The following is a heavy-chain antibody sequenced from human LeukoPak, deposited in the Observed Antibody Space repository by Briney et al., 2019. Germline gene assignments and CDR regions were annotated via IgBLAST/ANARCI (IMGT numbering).Heavy chain of an antibody. V-gene: IGHV4-30-4*08. D-gene: IGHD3-10*01. CDR2: IYYSGST. CDR1: GGSISSGDYY. J-gene: IGHJ5*02. CDR3: ARAYGSGSYYFWFDP. Sequence: SETLSLTCTVSGGSISSGDYYWSWIRQPPGKGLEWIGYIYYSGSTYYNPSLKSRVTISVDTSKNQFSLKLSSVTAADTAVYYCARAYGSGSYYFWFDPWGQGTLVTVSS.